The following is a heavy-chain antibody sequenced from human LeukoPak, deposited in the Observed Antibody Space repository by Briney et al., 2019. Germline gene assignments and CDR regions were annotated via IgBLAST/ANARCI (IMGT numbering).Heavy chain of an antibody. J-gene: IGHJ4*02. CDR3: ARVVGGGGPFDY. Sequence: PSETLSLTCTVSGGSISSSSYYWGWIRQPPGKGLEWIGSIYYSGSTYYNPPLKSRVTISVDTSKNQFSLKLSSVTAADTAVYYCARVVGGGGPFDYWGQGTLVTVSS. V-gene: IGHV4-39*07. D-gene: IGHD2-2*01. CDR1: GGSISSSSYY. CDR2: IYYSGST.